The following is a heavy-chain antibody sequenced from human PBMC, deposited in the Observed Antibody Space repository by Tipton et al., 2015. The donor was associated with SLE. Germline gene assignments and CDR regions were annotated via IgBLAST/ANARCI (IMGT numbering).Heavy chain of an antibody. CDR2: INPKSGYR. CDR1: GYTFDDFY. D-gene: IGHD6-13*01. CDR3: AAQYSSSWSLFDY. Sequence: QSGAEVKKPGASVNVSCKPSGYTFDDFYIHWVRQAPGQGPEWLGWINPKSGYRNYAEKFRGRVTMTSDTSISTAYMELSRLRSDDTAVYYCAAQYSSSWSLFDYWGQGTLVTVSS. V-gene: IGHV1-2*02. J-gene: IGHJ4*02.